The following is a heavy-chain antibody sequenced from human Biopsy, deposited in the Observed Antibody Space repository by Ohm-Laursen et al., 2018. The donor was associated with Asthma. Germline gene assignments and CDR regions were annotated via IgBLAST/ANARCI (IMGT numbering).Heavy chain of an antibody. CDR3: ARKAGSCISRTCYSLDF. V-gene: IGHV1-69*01. J-gene: IGHJ4*02. CDR1: GGTFNTYV. CDR2: INSVFGTA. Sequence: SSVKVSCKSLGGTFNTYVIGWVRQAPGQGLEWMGGINSVFGTATYPQKFQDRVTITADDSTSTVYMELGSLRSEDTAVYYCARKAGSCISRTCYSLDFWGQGTLVTVSS. D-gene: IGHD2-2*01.